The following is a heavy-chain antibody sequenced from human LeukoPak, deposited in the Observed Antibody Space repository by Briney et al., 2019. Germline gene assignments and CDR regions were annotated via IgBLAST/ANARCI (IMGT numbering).Heavy chain of an antibody. D-gene: IGHD3-10*01. Sequence: ASVKVSCKASGYTFTGYYMHWVRQVPGQGLEWMGWINPNSGGTNYAQKFQGRVTMTRDTSISTAYMELSRLRSDDTAVYYCARGFSRDPYYFDYWGQGTLVTVSS. CDR1: GYTFTGYY. CDR3: ARGFSRDPYYFDY. J-gene: IGHJ4*02. V-gene: IGHV1-2*02. CDR2: INPNSGGT.